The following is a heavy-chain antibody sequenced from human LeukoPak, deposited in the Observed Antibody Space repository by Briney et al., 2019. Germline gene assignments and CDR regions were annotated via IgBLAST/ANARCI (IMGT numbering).Heavy chain of an antibody. Sequence: SETLSLPCTVSGDSISSYYWSWIRQPPGKGLEWIGYIYYTGSTNYNPSLKSQVTISVDTSKNQFSLKLSSVTAADTAVYYCARDRCGRTSCYPGAFDIWGQGTMVTVSS. V-gene: IGHV4-59*01. J-gene: IGHJ3*02. CDR3: ARDRCGRTSCYPGAFDI. D-gene: IGHD2-2*01. CDR2: IYYTGST. CDR1: GDSISSYY.